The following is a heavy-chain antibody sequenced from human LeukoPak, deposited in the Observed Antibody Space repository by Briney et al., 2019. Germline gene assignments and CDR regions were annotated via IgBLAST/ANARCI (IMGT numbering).Heavy chain of an antibody. Sequence: GESLKISCKGSGYSFTSYWIGWVRQMPGKGLEWMGVIYPGDSDTRYSPSFQGHVTISVDKSISTAYLQWSSLKASDTAIYYCARRGGGYFDRPIGWFDPWGQGTLVTVSS. CDR1: GYSFTSYW. CDR3: ARRGGGYFDRPIGWFDP. CDR2: IYPGDSDT. V-gene: IGHV5-51*01. J-gene: IGHJ5*02. D-gene: IGHD3-9*01.